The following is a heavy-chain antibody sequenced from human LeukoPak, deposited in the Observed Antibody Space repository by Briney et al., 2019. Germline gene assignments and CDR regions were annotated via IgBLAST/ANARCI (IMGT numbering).Heavy chain of an antibody. Sequence: ASVKVSCKASGYTFTSYGISWVRQAPGQGLEWMGWISAYNSNTNYAQKLQGRVTMTTDTSTSTAYMELRSLRSDDTAVYYCARVLGPGKITAGRWFDPWGQGTLVTVSS. V-gene: IGHV1-18*01. CDR2: ISAYNSNT. CDR1: GYTFTSYG. J-gene: IGHJ5*02. CDR3: ARVLGPGKITAGRWFDP. D-gene: IGHD3-10*01.